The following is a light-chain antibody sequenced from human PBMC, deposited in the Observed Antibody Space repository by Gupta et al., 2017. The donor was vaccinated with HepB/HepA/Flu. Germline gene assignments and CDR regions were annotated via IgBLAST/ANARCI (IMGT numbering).Light chain of an antibody. V-gene: IGLV2-11*01. CDR3: CSDAGSYTWV. CDR1: SRDVGGYNY. J-gene: IGLJ2*01. CDR2: DVS. Sequence: QSALTQPRSVSGSPGPSVTISCTGTSRDVGGYNYVSWYQQHPGKAPKLMIYDVSKRPSGVPDRFSGSKSGNTASLTISGLQDEDEADYYCCSDAGSYTWVFGGGTKLTVL.